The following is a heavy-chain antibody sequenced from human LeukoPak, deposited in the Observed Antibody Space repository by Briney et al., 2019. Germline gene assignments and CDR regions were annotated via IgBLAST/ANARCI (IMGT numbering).Heavy chain of an antibody. J-gene: IGHJ4*02. CDR2: IYYSGST. Sequence: SETLSLTCTVSGGSISSSSYYWGWIRQPPGKGLEWIGSIYYSGSTYYNPSLKSRDTISVDTSKNQFSLKLSSVTAADTAVYYCAREGRSNDRKYYFDYWGQGTLVTVSS. CDR3: AREGRSNDRKYYFDY. CDR1: GGSISSSSYY. D-gene: IGHD2-15*01. V-gene: IGHV4-39*07.